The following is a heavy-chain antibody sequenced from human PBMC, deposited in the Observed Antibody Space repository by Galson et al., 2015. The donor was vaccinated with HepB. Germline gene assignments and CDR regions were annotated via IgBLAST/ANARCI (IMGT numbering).Heavy chain of an antibody. V-gene: IGHV3-66*01. CDR1: GFTVSSNY. CDR2: IYSGGST. CDR3: ARGYYYGSGSYYPFDY. Sequence: SLRLSCAASGFTVSSNYMSWVRQAPGKGPEWVSVIYSGGSTYYADSVKGRFTISRDNSKNTLYLQMNSLRAEDTAVYYCARGYYYGSGSYYPFDYWGQGTLVTVSS. J-gene: IGHJ4*02. D-gene: IGHD3-10*01.